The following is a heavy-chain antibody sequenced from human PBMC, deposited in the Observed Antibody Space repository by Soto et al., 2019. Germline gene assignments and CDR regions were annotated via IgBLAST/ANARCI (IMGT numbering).Heavy chain of an antibody. D-gene: IGHD3-3*01. CDR1: GGTFGNTA. CDR3: ARDGDPGYSFWSGPLGGGRFDP. CDR2: IVPMFGTA. Sequence: QVQLVQSGAEVKEPGSSVNVSCKTSGGTFGNTAVTWVRQAPGQGLEWIGGIVPMFGTANYAQKFRGRVTLTAYESTRTGYMELSSLRSDDAAVYYGARDGDPGYSFWSGPLGGGRFDPWGQGTLVTVSS. V-gene: IGHV1-69*12. J-gene: IGHJ5*02.